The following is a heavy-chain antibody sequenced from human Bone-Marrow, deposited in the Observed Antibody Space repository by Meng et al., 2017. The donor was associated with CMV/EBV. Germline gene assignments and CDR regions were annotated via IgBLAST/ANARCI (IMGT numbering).Heavy chain of an antibody. V-gene: IGHV3-23*01. D-gene: IGHD3-3*01. J-gene: IGHJ4*02. CDR3: ARGPHYDFWSGLEY. CDR1: GFTFSTHT. Sequence: GGSLRLSCVASGFTFSTHTMTWVRQTPAKGLEWVSSVTGSGSSTYYADSVKGRFTISRDNSKNTVYLQMNSLRAEDTAVYYCARGPHYDFWSGLEYWGQGTLVTVSS. CDR2: VTGSGSST.